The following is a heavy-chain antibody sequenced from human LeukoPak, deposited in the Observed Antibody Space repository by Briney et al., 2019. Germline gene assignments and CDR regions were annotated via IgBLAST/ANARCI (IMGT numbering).Heavy chain of an antibody. CDR3: ARRSGGSCYSM. CDR1: GGSISGSDYY. J-gene: IGHJ4*02. CDR2: INHSGST. Sequence: PSETLSLTCTVSGGSISGSDYYWGWIRQPPGKGLEWIGEINHSGSTNYNPSLKSRVTISVDTSKNQFSLKLSSVTAADMAVYYCARRSGGSCYSMWGQGTLVTVSS. V-gene: IGHV4-39*07. D-gene: IGHD2-15*01.